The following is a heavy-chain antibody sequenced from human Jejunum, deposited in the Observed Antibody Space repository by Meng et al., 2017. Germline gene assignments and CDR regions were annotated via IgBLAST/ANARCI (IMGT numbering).Heavy chain of an antibody. J-gene: IGHJ4*02. CDR3: ARLISATYYFDN. CDR2: INLGDSDT. V-gene: IGHV5-51*01. CDR1: YAYSTYW. D-gene: IGHD3-16*01. Sequence: GESLKISCKASYAYSTYWVAWVRQMPGKGLECMGIINLGDSDTRYSPSFQGQVTISADKSINSAYLQWSSLKASDNATYYCARLISATYYFDNWGQGTLVTVSS.